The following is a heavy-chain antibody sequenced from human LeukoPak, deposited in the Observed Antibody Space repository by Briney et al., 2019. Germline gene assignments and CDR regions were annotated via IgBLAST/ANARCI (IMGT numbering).Heavy chain of an antibody. Sequence: GGSLRLSCAASGSTVSSNYMSWVRQAPGKGLEWVSVIYSGGSTYYADSVKGRFTISRDNSKNTLYLQMNSLRAEDTAVYYCAREGGIGYSSSWPPGGFDYWGQGTLVTVSS. CDR1: GSTVSSNY. D-gene: IGHD6-13*01. J-gene: IGHJ4*02. CDR3: AREGGIGYSSSWPPGGFDY. CDR2: IYSGGST. V-gene: IGHV3-53*01.